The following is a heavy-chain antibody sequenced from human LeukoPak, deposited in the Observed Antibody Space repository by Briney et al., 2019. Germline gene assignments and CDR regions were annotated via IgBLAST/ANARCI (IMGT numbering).Heavy chain of an antibody. CDR3: ARSSRYDIWTGYPY. CDR2: INANRGGT. V-gene: IGHV1-2*02. CDR1: GVYA. D-gene: IGHD3-9*01. J-gene: IGHJ4*02. Sequence: ASVKVSCKASGVYAITWVRQAPGQGLEWMGWINANRGGTNYAQKFQGRVTMTRDTSISTAYMELSRLRSDDTAVYYCARSSRYDIWTGYPYWGQGTLVTVSP.